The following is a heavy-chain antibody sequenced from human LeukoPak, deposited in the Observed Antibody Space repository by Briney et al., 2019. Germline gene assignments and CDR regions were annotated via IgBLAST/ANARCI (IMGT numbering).Heavy chain of an antibody. CDR3: AKDSGGYTYVFDY. D-gene: IGHD5-18*01. CDR1: GFTFSSHG. CDR2: ISYDGSNK. Sequence: GRSLRLSCAASGFTFSSHGTHWVRQAPGKGLEWVAVISYDGSNKYYADSVKGRFTISRDNSKNTLYLQMNSLRAEDTAVYYCAKDSGGYTYVFDYWGQGTLVTVSS. J-gene: IGHJ4*02. V-gene: IGHV3-30*18.